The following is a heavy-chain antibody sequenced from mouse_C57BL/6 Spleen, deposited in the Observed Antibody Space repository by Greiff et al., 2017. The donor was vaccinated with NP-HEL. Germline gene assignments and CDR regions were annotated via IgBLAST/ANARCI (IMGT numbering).Heavy chain of an antibody. Sequence: QVQLQQSGAELVRPGTSVKVSCKASGYAFTNYLIEWVKQRPGQGLEWIGVINPGSGGTNYNEKFKGKATLTADKSSSTAYMQLSSLTSEDSAVYFGARYSNYEWGFDYWGQGTTLTVSS. CDR3: ARYSNYEWGFDY. CDR2: INPGSGGT. CDR1: GYAFTNYL. J-gene: IGHJ2*01. V-gene: IGHV1-54*01. D-gene: IGHD2-5*01.